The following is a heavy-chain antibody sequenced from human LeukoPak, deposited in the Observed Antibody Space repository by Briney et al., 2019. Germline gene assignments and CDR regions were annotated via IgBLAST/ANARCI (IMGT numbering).Heavy chain of an antibody. V-gene: IGHV4-59*08. Sequence: SETLFLTCTVSGGSISSYYWSWIRQPPGKGLEWIGYIYYSGSTNYNPSLKSRVTISVGTSKNQFSLKLSSVTAADTAVYYCARVGTSRLFDYWGQGTLVTVSS. CDR3: ARVGTSRLFDY. J-gene: IGHJ4*02. CDR2: IYYSGST. D-gene: IGHD6-25*01. CDR1: GGSISSYY.